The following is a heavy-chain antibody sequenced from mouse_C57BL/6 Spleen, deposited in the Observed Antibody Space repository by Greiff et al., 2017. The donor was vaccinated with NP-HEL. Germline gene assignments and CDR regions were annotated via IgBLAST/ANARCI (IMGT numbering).Heavy chain of an antibody. CDR2: INPNNGGT. CDR3: ARSDYYGDHYLDY. CDR1: GYTFTDYN. J-gene: IGHJ2*01. D-gene: IGHD2-13*01. Sequence: EVQLQQSGPELVKPGASVKIPCKASGYTFTDYNMDWVKQSHGKSLEWIGDINPNNGGTIYNQKFKGKATLTVDKSSSTAYMELRSLTSEDTAVYYWARSDYYGDHYLDYWGQGTTLTVSS. V-gene: IGHV1-18*01.